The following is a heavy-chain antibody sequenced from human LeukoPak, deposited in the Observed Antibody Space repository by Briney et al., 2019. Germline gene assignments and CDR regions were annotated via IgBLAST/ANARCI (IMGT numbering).Heavy chain of an antibody. Sequence: GGSLRLSCAASGFTFSSYWMHWIRQAPGKGLVWVSRINSDGSSTTDADSVKGRFTISRDNAKNTLYLQMNSLRAEDTAVYYCARGYYDSSGYIDYWGQGTLVTVSS. CDR2: INSDGSST. D-gene: IGHD3-22*01. J-gene: IGHJ4*02. CDR1: GFTFSSYW. CDR3: ARGYYDSSGYIDY. V-gene: IGHV3-74*01.